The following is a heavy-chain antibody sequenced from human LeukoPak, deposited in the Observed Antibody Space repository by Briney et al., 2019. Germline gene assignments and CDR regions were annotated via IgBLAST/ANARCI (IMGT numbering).Heavy chain of an antibody. D-gene: IGHD3-16*01. CDR3: ARRWVYDKRAFDA. V-gene: IGHV4-59*08. J-gene: IGHJ3*01. CDR1: GGSISGTYY. CDR2: IYYTGTT. Sequence: SETLSLTCTVSGGSISGTYYWSWIRPPPGKGLEWIGYIYYTGTTDSNPSLKSRVTISLDTSKNQFSLNLGSVTAADTVVYYCARRWVYDKRAFDAWGQGTMVTVSS.